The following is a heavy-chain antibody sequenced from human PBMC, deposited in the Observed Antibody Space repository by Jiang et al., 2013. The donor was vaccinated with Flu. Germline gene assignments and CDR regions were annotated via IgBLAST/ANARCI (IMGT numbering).Heavy chain of an antibody. J-gene: IGHJ6*02. D-gene: IGHD2-15*01. CDR3: APTRGSSCPAISCYHGMDV. Sequence: QLLESGGYLVXPGGSLRLSCAASGFTFSNYWMSWVRQAPGKGLEWVANMNQDGSLKYYVDSVKGRFTISRDNAKNSLYLQMNSLRVEDTAVYYCAPTRGSSCPAISCYHGMDVWGQGTTVTVSS. CDR1: GFTFSNYW. V-gene: IGHV3-7*03. CDR2: MNQDGSLK.